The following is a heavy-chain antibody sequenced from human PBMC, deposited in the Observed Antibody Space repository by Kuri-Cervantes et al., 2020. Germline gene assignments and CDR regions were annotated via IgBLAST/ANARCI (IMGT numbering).Heavy chain of an antibody. D-gene: IGHD6-13*01. CDR1: GFTVSSNY. J-gene: IGHJ4*02. V-gene: IGHV3-53*01. Sequence: GESLKISCAASGFTVSSNYMSWVRQAPGKGLEWVSVIYSGGSTYYADSVKGRFTISRDNSKNTLYLQMNSLRAEDTAIYYCAKRMSYSSSWYYFDYWGQGTLVTVSS. CDR2: IYSGGST. CDR3: AKRMSYSSSWYYFDY.